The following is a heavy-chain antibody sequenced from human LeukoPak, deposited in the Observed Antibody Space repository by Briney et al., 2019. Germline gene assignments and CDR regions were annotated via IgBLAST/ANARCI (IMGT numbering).Heavy chain of an antibody. D-gene: IGHD6-19*01. Sequence: ASVKVSCKASGYTFTGYYMHWVRQAPGQGLEWMGWINPNSGGTNYAQKFQGRVTMTRDTSISTAYMELSRLRSDDTAVYYCAGRIAVGYWLDPWGQGTLVTVSS. CDR1: GYTFTGYY. J-gene: IGHJ5*02. CDR3: AGRIAVGYWLDP. CDR2: INPNSGGT. V-gene: IGHV1-2*02.